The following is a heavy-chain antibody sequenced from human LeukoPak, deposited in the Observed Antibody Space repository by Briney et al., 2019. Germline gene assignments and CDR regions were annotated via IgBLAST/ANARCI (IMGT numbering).Heavy chain of an antibody. Sequence: SETLSLTCTVSGGSISSSSYYWGWLRQPPGKGLEWIGSIYYSGSTYYNPSLKSRVTISVDTSKNQFSLKLSSVTAADTAVYYCAVHPYYYDSSGYTDYWGQGTLVTVSS. V-gene: IGHV4-39*07. CDR2: IYYSGST. CDR1: GGSISSSSYY. CDR3: AVHPYYYDSSGYTDY. J-gene: IGHJ4*02. D-gene: IGHD3-22*01.